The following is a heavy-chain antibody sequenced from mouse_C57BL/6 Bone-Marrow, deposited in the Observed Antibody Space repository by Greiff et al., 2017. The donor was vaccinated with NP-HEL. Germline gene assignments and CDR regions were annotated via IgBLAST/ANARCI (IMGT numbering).Heavy chain of an antibody. D-gene: IGHD2-4*01. CDR3: ARGGLRGGAMDY. Sequence: QVQLQQSGAELVKPGASVKLSCKASGYTFTSYWMHWVKQRPGQGLEWIGMIHPNSGSTNYNEKFKSKATLTVDKSSSTAYMQLSSLTSEDSAVYYCARGGLRGGAMDYWGQGTSVTVSS. CDR2: IHPNSGST. V-gene: IGHV1-64*01. CDR1: GYTFTSYW. J-gene: IGHJ4*01.